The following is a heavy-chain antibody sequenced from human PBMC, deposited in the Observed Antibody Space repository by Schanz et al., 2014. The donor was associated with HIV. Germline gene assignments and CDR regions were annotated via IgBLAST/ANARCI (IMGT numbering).Heavy chain of an antibody. Sequence: VQLVESGGGLVKPGRSLRLSCAASGFTFDDYAMHWVRQVPGKGLEWVSGISWNSGSIGYGDSVKGRFTISRDNAKNSLYLQMNNLRTEDTALYYCAKDRGGGSGMVTNYYYGMDVWGQGTTVTVSS. CDR3: AKDRGGGSGMVTNYYYGMDV. CDR2: ISWNSGSI. V-gene: IGHV3-9*01. J-gene: IGHJ6*02. CDR1: GFTFDDYA. D-gene: IGHD5-18*01.